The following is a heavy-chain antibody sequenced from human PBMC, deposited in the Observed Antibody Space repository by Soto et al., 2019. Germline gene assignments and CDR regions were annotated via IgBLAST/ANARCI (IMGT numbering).Heavy chain of an antibody. D-gene: IGHD4-17*01. CDR3: AKDQPTVTTEWSSLDAFDI. Sequence: GGSLRLSCAASGFTFSSYAMSWVRQAPGKGLEWVSAISGSGGSTYYADSVKGRFTISRDNSKNTLYLQMNSLRAEDTAVYYCAKDQPTVTTEWSSLDAFDIWGQGTMVTVSS. CDR1: GFTFSSYA. CDR2: ISGSGGST. J-gene: IGHJ3*02. V-gene: IGHV3-23*01.